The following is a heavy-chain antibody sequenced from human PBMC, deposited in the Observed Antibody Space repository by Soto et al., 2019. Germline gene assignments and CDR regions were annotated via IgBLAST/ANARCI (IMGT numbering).Heavy chain of an antibody. CDR2: ISPYNGDA. D-gene: IGHD1-1*01. CDR1: GYTFTTFG. Sequence: ASVKVSCKASGYTFTTFGVSWVRQAPGQGLEWMGWISPYNGDANYAQNLQGRVTMTTDTSTTTAYMELRSLRSDDTAVYFCARDLSEVGNHDNPPFDYWGQGTLVTVSS. V-gene: IGHV1-18*01. CDR3: ARDLSEVGNHDNPPFDY. J-gene: IGHJ4*02.